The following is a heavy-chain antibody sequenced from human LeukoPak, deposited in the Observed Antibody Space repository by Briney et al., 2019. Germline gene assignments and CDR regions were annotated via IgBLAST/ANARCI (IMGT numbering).Heavy chain of an antibody. D-gene: IGHD2/OR15-2a*01. Sequence: GGSLRLSCAASGFTFSSHAMNWVRRAPGKGLEWVSVISGSGGSTYYADSVKGRFTISRDNSKNTLYLQMNSLKTEDTAVYYCTRTTQEGMDVWGQGTTATVSS. CDR2: ISGSGGST. CDR1: GFTFSSHA. J-gene: IGHJ6*02. CDR3: TRTTQEGMDV. V-gene: IGHV3-23*01.